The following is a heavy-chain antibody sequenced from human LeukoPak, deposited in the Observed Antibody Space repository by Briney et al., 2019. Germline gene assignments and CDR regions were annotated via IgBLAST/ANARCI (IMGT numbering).Heavy chain of an antibody. Sequence: GASVKVSCKASGYTFTSYAMNWVRQAPGQGLEWMGWISAYNGNTNYAQKLQGRVTMTTDTSTSTAYMELRSLRSDDTAVYYCARESQVFYDSSGYYFDYWGQGTLVTVSS. V-gene: IGHV1-18*01. D-gene: IGHD3-22*01. CDR2: ISAYNGNT. J-gene: IGHJ4*02. CDR3: ARESQVFYDSSGYYFDY. CDR1: GYTFTSYA.